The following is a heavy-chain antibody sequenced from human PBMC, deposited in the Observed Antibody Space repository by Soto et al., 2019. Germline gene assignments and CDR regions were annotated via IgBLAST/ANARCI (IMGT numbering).Heavy chain of an antibody. V-gene: IGHV4-34*01. CDR3: ARGSGIVALPGELEDVKYDY. D-gene: IGHD1-1*01. J-gene: IGHJ4*02. Sequence: QVQLQQWGAGLVKPSETLSLSCAVYGQSFSGHSWAWIRQPPGKGLEWIGEINESGSTYYNPSLKSRVTISTATSKNQFSRKLSSVSAADTAAYFCARGSGIVALPGELEDVKYDYWGQGTLVNVSS. CDR1: GQSFSGHS. CDR2: INESGST.